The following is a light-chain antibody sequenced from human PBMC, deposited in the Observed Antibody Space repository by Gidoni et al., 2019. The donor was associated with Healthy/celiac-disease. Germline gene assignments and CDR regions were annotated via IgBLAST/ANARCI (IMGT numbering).Light chain of an antibody. CDR3: QQYNSYKYT. CDR2: KAS. J-gene: IGKJ2*01. CDR1: QSISSW. V-gene: IGKV1-5*03. Sequence: IQVTQPPSTLSASVGARVTITCRVSQSISSWLAWYQQKPGKAPKLLIYKASRLESGVPSKFSGSGSGNEFNLNISRLQPDDFAKHNSQQYNSYKYTFGQGTKLEIK.